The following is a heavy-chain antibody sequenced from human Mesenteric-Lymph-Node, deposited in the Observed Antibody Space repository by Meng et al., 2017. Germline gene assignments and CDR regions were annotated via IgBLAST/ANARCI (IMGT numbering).Heavy chain of an antibody. CDR1: GFTFSSYE. J-gene: IGHJ3*02. Sequence: GESLKISCAASGFTFSSYEMNWVRQAPGKGLEWVSYISSSGSTIYYADSVKGRFTISRDNAKNSLYLQMNSLRAEDTAVYYCARDYSSGWYGDAFDIWGQGTMVTVSS. D-gene: IGHD6-19*01. CDR2: ISSSGSTI. CDR3: ARDYSSGWYGDAFDI. V-gene: IGHV3-48*03.